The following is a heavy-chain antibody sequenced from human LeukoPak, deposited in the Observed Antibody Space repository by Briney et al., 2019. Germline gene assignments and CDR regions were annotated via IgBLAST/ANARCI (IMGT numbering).Heavy chain of an antibody. Sequence: PSQTLSLTCTVSGGSISTSSYYWGWIRQPPGKGLEWIGSIYYTGSTYYNPSLKSRVTISVDTSKNQFSLKLSSVTAADTAVYYCARLGYGVAGTSNIWGQGTMVTVSS. J-gene: IGHJ3*02. CDR3: ARLGYGVAGTSNI. CDR1: GGSISTSSYY. CDR2: IYYTGST. V-gene: IGHV4-39*07. D-gene: IGHD6-19*01.